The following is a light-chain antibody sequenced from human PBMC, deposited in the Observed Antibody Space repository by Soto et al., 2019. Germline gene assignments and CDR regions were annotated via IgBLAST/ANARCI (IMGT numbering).Light chain of an antibody. CDR1: QIISTN. CDR2: GAS. V-gene: IGKV3-15*01. J-gene: IGKJ4*02. Sequence: ETVMTQSPATLSVAPGGRVTFSCRASQIISTNLAWYQHKPGQAPRLLISGASTRAPGLPARFRGRGSGPESALTSSGLQSEDSAVYYRQQHQGGCTFGGGTKVDIK. CDR3: QQHQGGCT.